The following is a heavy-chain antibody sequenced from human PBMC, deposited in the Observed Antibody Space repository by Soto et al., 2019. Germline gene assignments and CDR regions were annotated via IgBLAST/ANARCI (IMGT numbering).Heavy chain of an antibody. CDR3: ATSYGSGSQAFDY. J-gene: IGHJ4*02. CDR2: TIPILSMS. Sequence: QVHLVQSGAELKKPGSSVRVSCKASGDTFSSYTINWVRQAPGLGLEWMGRTIPILSMSNYALKFQGRLTITADKSTSTAYMELSSLRSEDTAMYYCATSYGSGSQAFDYWGQGALATVSS. D-gene: IGHD3-10*01. V-gene: IGHV1-69*02. CDR1: GDTFSSYT.